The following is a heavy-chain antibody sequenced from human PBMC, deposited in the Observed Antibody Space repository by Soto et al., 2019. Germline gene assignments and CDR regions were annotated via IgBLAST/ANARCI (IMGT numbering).Heavy chain of an antibody. D-gene: IGHD6-13*01. J-gene: IGHJ4*02. V-gene: IGHV3-53*02. CDR2: IYSGGST. CDR1: GFTISNNY. Sequence: EVQLVETGGGLIQPGGSLRLSCAASGFTISNNYMSWVRQAPGKGLEWVSLIYSGGSTYYADSVKGRFTISRDNSKNTLYLQMNSLRAEDTAVYYCATYSSLDYWGQGTLVTVSS. CDR3: ATYSSLDY.